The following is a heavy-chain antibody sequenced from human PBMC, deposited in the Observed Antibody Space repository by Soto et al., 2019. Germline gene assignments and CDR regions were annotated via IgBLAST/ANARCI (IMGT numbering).Heavy chain of an antibody. CDR1: GDSITSNYW. CDR2: IYYSGNT. V-gene: IGHV4-28*01. J-gene: IGHJ5*02. Sequence: QVQLQESGPGLVNPSDTLSLTCAVSGDSITSNYWWGWIRQPPGKGLEWIGYIYYSGNTFYNPSLKSRVTMSVDTSQNQFSLNVNSVTAVDAAVYYCARSNYRGWFDPWGQGTLVTVSS. D-gene: IGHD1-7*01. CDR3: ARSNYRGWFDP.